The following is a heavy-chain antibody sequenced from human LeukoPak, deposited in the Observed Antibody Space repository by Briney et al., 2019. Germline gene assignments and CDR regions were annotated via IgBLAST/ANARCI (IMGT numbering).Heavy chain of an antibody. CDR3: ARAGYVNSFYAFDI. D-gene: IGHD2-15*01. J-gene: IGHJ3*02. V-gene: IGHV4-59*01. CDR2: LSKSGNT. CDR1: SGSISSYY. Sequence: SETLSRTCTVSSGSISSYYWIWIPLPPGKGLVWIGYLSKSGNTNYGPSIKSRVAIFGDESKNKLFLKLSCVIGADTAVYYCARAGYVNSFYAFDIWGQGTLVTVSS.